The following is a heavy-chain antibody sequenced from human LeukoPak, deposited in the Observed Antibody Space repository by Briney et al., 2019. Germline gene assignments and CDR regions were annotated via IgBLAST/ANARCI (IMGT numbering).Heavy chain of an antibody. D-gene: IGHD3-10*01. J-gene: IGHJ5*02. CDR3: ARYGAMVRGVVR. CDR1: GFTMSNTY. Sequence: GGSLRLSCAASGFTMSNTYMSGLRQAPGKGPDWVSIIYSGESTYYADSVKGRFTISRDTSKNTLYLQMNNLRADDTAVYYCARYGAMVRGVVRWGQGTLVTVSS. V-gene: IGHV3-66*01. CDR2: IYSGEST.